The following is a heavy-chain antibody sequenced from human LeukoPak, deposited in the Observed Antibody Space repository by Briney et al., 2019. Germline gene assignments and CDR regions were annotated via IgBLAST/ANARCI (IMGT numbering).Heavy chain of an antibody. CDR3: AKFPQYYYDSSVYYYSGDAFDI. J-gene: IGHJ3*02. CDR1: GFTFSSYG. CDR2: IRYDGSNK. D-gene: IGHD3-22*01. Sequence: PGGSLRLSCAASGFTFSSYGMHWVRQAPGKGLEWVAFIRYDGSNKYYADSVKGRSTISRDNSKNTLYLQMNSLRAEDTAVYYCAKFPQYYYDSSVYYYSGDAFDIWGQGTMVTVSS. V-gene: IGHV3-30*02.